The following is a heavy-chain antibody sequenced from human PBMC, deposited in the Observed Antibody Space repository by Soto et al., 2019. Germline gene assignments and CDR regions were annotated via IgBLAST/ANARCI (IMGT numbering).Heavy chain of an antibody. CDR3: ARLRWEQPWVFDY. CDR2: INHSGGT. V-gene: IGHV4-34*02. CDR1: GGSFSGYY. J-gene: IGHJ4*02. D-gene: IGHD1-26*01. Sequence: QVQLQQWGAGLLKPSETLSLTCAVYGGSFSGYYWSWIRQPPVKGLEWIGEINHSGGTNYNPPLKSRVTISVDTSKNQFSLKLSPVTAADTAVFYCARLRWEQPWVFDYWGQGTLVTVSS.